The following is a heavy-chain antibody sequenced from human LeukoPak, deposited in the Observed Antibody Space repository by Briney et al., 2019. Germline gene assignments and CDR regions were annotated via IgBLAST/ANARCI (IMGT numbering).Heavy chain of an antibody. J-gene: IGHJ4*02. CDR1: GFTFSSYA. CDR2: IKQDGSEK. Sequence: GGSLRLSCAASGFTFSSYAMSWVRQAPGKGLEWVANIKQDGSEKYYVDSVKGRFTISRDNAKNSLYLQMNSLRAEDTAVYYCARVYYDFWSGYSQYYFDYWGQGTLVTVSS. CDR3: ARVYYDFWSGYSQYYFDY. V-gene: IGHV3-7*01. D-gene: IGHD3-3*01.